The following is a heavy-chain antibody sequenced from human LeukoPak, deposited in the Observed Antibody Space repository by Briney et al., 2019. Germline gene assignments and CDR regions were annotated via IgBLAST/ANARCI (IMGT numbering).Heavy chain of an antibody. CDR1: GGSISSHY. CDR3: ARGSTIAARPNYYYMDV. CDR2: LYYTGST. Sequence: SETLSLTCTVSGGSISSHYWTWIRQPPGKGLEWIGFLYYTGSTNFNPSLKSRVTMSVETSKNQFSLNLTSVTAADTAVYYCARGSTIAARPNYYYMDVWGKGTTVTVSS. J-gene: IGHJ6*03. V-gene: IGHV4-59*11. D-gene: IGHD6-6*01.